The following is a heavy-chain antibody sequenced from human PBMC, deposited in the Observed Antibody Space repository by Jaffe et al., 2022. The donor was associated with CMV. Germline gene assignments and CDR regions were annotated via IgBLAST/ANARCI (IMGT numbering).Heavy chain of an antibody. CDR1: GFTFSNYG. Sequence: EVQLVESGGGLVQPGGSLRLSCAASGFTFSNYGMSWVRQAPGKGLEWVSGISRSGVGTFFADSVTGRFTVSRDNSKNTLYLEMNSLRAEDTAVYYCAVRPGEMSSSFLDAWGKGTTVTVSS. CDR2: ISRSGVGT. J-gene: IGHJ6*04. D-gene: IGHD3-16*01. CDR3: AVRPGEMSSSFLDA. V-gene: IGHV3-23*04.